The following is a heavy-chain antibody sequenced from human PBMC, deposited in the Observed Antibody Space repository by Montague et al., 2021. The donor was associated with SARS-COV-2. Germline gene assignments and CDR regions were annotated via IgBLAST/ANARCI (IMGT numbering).Heavy chain of an antibody. Sequence: TLSLTCTVSGASISSGGDYWNWIRQHPGKGLEWIGHIYYSVSTNYNPSLKSRVTISEDTSKNQISLKLSPVTAADTAVYYCARDRELVDWGQGIMVIVSS. J-gene: IGHJ4*02. V-gene: IGHV4-31*03. CDR1: GASISSGGDY. CDR3: ARDRELVD. CDR2: IYYSVST. D-gene: IGHD1-7*01.